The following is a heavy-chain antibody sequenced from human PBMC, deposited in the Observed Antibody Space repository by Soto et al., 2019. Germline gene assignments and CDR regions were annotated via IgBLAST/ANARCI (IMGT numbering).Heavy chain of an antibody. V-gene: IGHV1-2*02. CDR1: GYTFTSYY. J-gene: IGHJ4*02. Sequence: ASVEVSCKASGYTFTSYYIHWVRQAPGQGLESMGWINPNSGGTNYAQKFQGRVTMTRDTSISTAYMELSRLRSDDTAAYYCARESDDSGYWGQGTLVTVSS. CDR3: ARESDDSGY. CDR2: INPNSGGT. D-gene: IGHD3-22*01.